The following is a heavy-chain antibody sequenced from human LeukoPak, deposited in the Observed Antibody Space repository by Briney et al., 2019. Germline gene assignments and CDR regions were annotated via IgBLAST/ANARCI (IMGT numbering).Heavy chain of an antibody. CDR3: ARDALDRYYMDV. J-gene: IGHJ6*03. CDR1: GYTLTELS. V-gene: IGHV1-24*01. D-gene: IGHD1-1*01. Sequence: ASVKVSCKVSGYTLTELSMHWVRQAPGKGLEWMGGFDPEDGETSYAQKFQGRVTMTRDMSTSTVYMELSSLRSEDTAVYYCARDALDRYYMDVWGKGTTVTVSS. CDR2: FDPEDGET.